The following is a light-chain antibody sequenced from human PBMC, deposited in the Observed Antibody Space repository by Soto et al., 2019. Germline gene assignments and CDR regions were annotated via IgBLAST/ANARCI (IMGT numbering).Light chain of an antibody. J-gene: IGKJ1*01. CDR3: LQHNTYPWT. V-gene: IGKV1-17*03. CDR2: GAS. CDR1: QGINNY. Sequence: DIQMTQPPSAMSASVGDRVTITCRASQGINNYLAWFQQKPGKVPKRLIYGASSLQSGAPSRFSGSGSGTDFTLTISSLQHEDFETYSCLQHNTYPWTLGQGTKVDIK.